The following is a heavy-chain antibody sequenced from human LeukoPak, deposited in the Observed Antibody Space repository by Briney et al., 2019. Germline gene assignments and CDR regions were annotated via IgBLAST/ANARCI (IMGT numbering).Heavy chain of an antibody. Sequence: LSGGSLRLSCAASGFTFSSYGMHWVRQAPGKGLEWVAVISYDGSNKYYADSVKGRFTISRDNSKNTLYLQMNSLRAEDTAVYYGAKDPLGAAVYYFDYWGQRTLVTVSS. CDR1: GFTFSSYG. V-gene: IGHV3-30*18. CDR2: ISYDGSNK. J-gene: IGHJ4*02. D-gene: IGHD6-13*01. CDR3: AKDPLGAAVYYFDY.